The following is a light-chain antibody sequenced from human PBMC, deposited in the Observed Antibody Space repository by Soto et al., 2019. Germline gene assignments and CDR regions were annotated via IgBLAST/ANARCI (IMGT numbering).Light chain of an antibody. Sequence: EVVMTQSPATLSVSPGDIATLSCRASQNVNTNLAWYQQQPGQAPRLLIFGASTWATGIPARFSGSGSGTEFTLTISSLQPEDFAVYYCQQYNNWPLTFGGGTKVEIK. CDR1: QNVNTN. V-gene: IGKV3-15*01. J-gene: IGKJ4*01. CDR3: QQYNNWPLT. CDR2: GAS.